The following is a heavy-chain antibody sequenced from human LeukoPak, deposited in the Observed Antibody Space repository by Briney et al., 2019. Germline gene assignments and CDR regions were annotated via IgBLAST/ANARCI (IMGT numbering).Heavy chain of an antibody. Sequence: ASVKVSCKASGYTLTGPYIHWMRQAPGQGPGWMGWINPNSGGTKYAQKYHGRVTVTRDTSTSTAYMEFSGLRTDDTATYYCARVEYCTKGVCINYDLWGQGTLVTVSS. CDR2: INPNSGGT. V-gene: IGHV1-2*02. J-gene: IGHJ4*02. D-gene: IGHD2-8*01. CDR1: GYTLTGPY. CDR3: ARVEYCTKGVCINYDL.